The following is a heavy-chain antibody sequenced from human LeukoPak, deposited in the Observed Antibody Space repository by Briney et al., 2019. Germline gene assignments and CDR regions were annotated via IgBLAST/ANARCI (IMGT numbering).Heavy chain of an antibody. CDR3: TTGGNVMVAGTRAFDI. J-gene: IGHJ3*02. Sequence: GGSLRLSCEDSGFTFSNAWMSWVRQAPGKGLEWVGRIKSKIDGGATDYAAPVKGRFTISRDDSKNTLYLQMNSLKTEDTALYYCTTGGNVMVAGTRAFDIWGQGTEVTVSA. CDR1: GFTFSNAW. CDR2: IKSKIDGGAT. D-gene: IGHD1-7*01. V-gene: IGHV3-15*01.